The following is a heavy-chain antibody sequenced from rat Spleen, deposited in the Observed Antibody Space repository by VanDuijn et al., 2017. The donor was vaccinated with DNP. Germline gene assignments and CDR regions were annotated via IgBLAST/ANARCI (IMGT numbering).Heavy chain of an antibody. V-gene: IGHV5-25*01. Sequence: EVQLVESGGDLVQPGRSLKLSCVASGFTFSNYYMAWVRQAPKGGLEWVATISISGSTTSYPDSVKGRFTISRDNAKSCLYLHMNSLKSEDTATYYCARQRVMYTTATGFAYWGQGTLVTVSS. CDR3: ARQRVMYTTATGFAY. CDR1: GFTFSNYY. D-gene: IGHD1-6*01. J-gene: IGHJ3*01. CDR2: ISISGSTT.